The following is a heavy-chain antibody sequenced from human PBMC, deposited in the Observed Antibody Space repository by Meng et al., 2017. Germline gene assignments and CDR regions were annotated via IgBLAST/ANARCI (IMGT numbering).Heavy chain of an antibody. D-gene: IGHD3-10*01. CDR1: GFTFDDYT. J-gene: IGHJ4*02. CDR3: AKDWVSRRRITMVRGVIERVRGGYFDY. Sequence: GESLKISCAASGFTFDDYTMHWVRQAPGKGLEWVSLISWDGGSTYYADSVKGRFTISRDNSKNSLYLQMNGLRTEDTALYYCAKDWVSRRRITMVRGVIERVRGGYFDYWGQGTLVTVSS. V-gene: IGHV3-43*01. CDR2: ISWDGGST.